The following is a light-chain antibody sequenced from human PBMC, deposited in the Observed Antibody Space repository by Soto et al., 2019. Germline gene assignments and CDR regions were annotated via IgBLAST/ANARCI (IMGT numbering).Light chain of an antibody. CDR1: QSISDT. J-gene: IGKJ5*01. CDR2: SAS. V-gene: IGKV3-15*01. Sequence: EIVMAQSPATLSVSPGVRATLSCRASQSISDTLAWYQQKPGQAPRLLIYSASRGATGFPARFSGSGSGTDFTLTISSLQSEDFAVYYCQQLKSNLITFGQGTRLEIK. CDR3: QQLKSNLIT.